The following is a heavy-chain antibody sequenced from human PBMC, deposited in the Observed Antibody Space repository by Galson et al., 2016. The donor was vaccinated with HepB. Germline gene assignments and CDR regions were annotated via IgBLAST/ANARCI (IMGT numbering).Heavy chain of an antibody. Sequence: SVKVSCKASGYTFPRYYVHWVRQAPGQALEWMGILNPSGGATTYVQKLQGRVTMTRDPSTSTVYMELSSLSSEDTAVYYCASTGYCSGGACLNWLDPWGQGTLVTVSS. V-gene: IGHV1-46*01. CDR2: LNPSGGAT. J-gene: IGHJ5*02. CDR3: ASTGYCSGGACLNWLDP. D-gene: IGHD2-15*01. CDR1: GYTFPRYY.